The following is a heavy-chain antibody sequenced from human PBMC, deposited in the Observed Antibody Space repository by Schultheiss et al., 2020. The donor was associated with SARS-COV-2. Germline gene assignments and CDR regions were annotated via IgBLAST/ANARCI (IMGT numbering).Heavy chain of an antibody. J-gene: IGHJ4*02. Sequence: GESLKISCAASGFTVSSNYMSWVRQAPGKGLEWVSAISGSGGSTYYADSVKGRFTISRDNSKNKVYLQMSSLRAEDTAIYYCVKKDYEYFDYWGQGTLVTVSS. D-gene: IGHD3-22*01. CDR2: ISGSGGST. V-gene: IGHV3-23*01. CDR1: GFTVSSNY. CDR3: VKKDYEYFDY.